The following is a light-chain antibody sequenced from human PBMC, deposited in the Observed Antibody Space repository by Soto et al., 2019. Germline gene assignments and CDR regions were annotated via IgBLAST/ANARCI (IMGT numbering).Light chain of an antibody. CDR2: WAS. CDR1: QSVLYSSNNKNY. J-gene: IGKJ1*01. CDR3: QQYYSTPWT. Sequence: DIVMTQSPDSLAMSLGERATINCKSSQSVLYSSNNKNYLAWYQQKPGQPPKLLIYWASTRESGVPDRFSGSGSGTDFTLPISSLQAEDVAVYYCQQYYSTPWTFGQGTKVEIK. V-gene: IGKV4-1*01.